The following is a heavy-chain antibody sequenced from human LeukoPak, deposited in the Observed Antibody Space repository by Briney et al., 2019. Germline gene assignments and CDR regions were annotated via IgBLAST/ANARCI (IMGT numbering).Heavy chain of an antibody. D-gene: IGHD3-10*01. CDR1: GFTFSGYW. Sequence: GGSLRLSCAASGFTFSGYWMRWVRQAPGKGRVWVSRINRDGSSTNYGDSVKGRFTISRDNAKNTLYLQMNSLRAEDTAVYYCAREFRVLPDMGGQGTMVTVS. V-gene: IGHV3-74*01. CDR2: INRDGSST. J-gene: IGHJ3*02. CDR3: AREFRVLPDM.